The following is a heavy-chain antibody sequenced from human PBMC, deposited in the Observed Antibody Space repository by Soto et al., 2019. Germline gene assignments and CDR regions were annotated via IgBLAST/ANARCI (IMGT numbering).Heavy chain of an antibody. CDR3: ASDQPGYSYGYGLGY. Sequence: EVQLVESGGGLVKPGGFLRLSCAASGFTFNSYSRNWVRQAPGKGLEWVSSISSSSSYIYYADSVKGRFTISRDNAKNSLYLQMNSLRAEDTAVYYCASDQPGYSYGYGLGYWGQGTLVTVSS. CDR1: GFTFNSYS. J-gene: IGHJ4*02. CDR2: ISSSSSYI. V-gene: IGHV3-21*01. D-gene: IGHD5-18*01.